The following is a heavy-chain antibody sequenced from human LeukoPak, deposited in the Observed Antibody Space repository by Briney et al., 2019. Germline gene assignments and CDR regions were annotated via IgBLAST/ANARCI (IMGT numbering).Heavy chain of an antibody. V-gene: IGHV4-38-2*01. CDR2: IYHSGST. Sequence: MASETLSLTCAVSGYSISSAYHWGWIRQPPGKGLEWVGNIYHSGSTYYNPSLESRVTISVDTSKNQFSLKMSSVTAADTAVYYCARLLLSGNYFDYWGQGTLVTVSS. D-gene: IGHD2-21*02. J-gene: IGHJ4*02. CDR3: ARLLLSGNYFDY. CDR1: GYSISSAYH.